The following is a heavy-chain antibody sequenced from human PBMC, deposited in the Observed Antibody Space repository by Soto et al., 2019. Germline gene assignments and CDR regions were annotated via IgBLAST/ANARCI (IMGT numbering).Heavy chain of an antibody. V-gene: IGHV1-69*13. D-gene: IGHD2-2*01. J-gene: IGHJ6*02. CDR2: IIPIFGTA. CDR3: ARSVSFRYQLLKRGMDV. CDR1: GGTFSSYA. Sequence: GASVKVSCKASGGTFSSYAISWERQAPGQGLEWMGGIIPIFGTANYAQKFQGRVTITADESTSTAYMELSSLRSEDTAVYYCARSVSFRYQLLKRGMDVWGQGTTVTVSS.